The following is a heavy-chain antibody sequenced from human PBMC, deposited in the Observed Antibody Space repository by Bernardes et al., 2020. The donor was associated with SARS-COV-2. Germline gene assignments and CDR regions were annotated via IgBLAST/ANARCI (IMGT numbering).Heavy chain of an antibody. D-gene: IGHD3-3*01. V-gene: IGHV4-34*01. CDR2: INHSGSS. J-gene: IGHJ5*02. CDR3: ARGASFGFLSAYSFGRGGPFDP. CDR1: GGSFSSPY. Sequence: SETLSLTCAVYGGSFSSPYWAWIRQPPGKGLAWVGEINHSGSSPYNPSLKSRVTLSVDTSKMQFSLKLTSVNAADMAVYYCARGASFGFLSAYSFGRGGPFDPWGQGVLVTVAS.